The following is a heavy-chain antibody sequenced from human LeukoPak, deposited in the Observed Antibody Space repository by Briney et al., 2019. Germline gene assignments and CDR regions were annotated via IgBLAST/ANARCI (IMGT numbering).Heavy chain of an antibody. CDR2: KNPNSGNT. CDR1: GYTFTGYY. CDR3: ARESGLYGSGSRY. V-gene: IGHV1-8*02. Sequence: ASVKVSCKASGYTFTGYYIHWVRQATGQGLEWMGWKNPNSGNTGYAQKFQGRVTMTRNPSISTAYMELSSLRSEDTAVYYCARESGLYGSGSRYWGQGTLVTVSS. J-gene: IGHJ4*02. D-gene: IGHD3-10*01.